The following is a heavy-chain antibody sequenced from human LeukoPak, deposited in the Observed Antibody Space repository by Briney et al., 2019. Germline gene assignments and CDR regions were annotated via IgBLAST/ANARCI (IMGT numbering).Heavy chain of an antibody. J-gene: IGHJ5*02. CDR1: GFTFEDYA. V-gene: IGHV3-9*01. D-gene: IGHD1-14*01. CDR3: VKDRRNPYRPEGPFDP. Sequence: GGSLRLSCAASGFTFEDYAMHWVRHAPGKGLEWVSGINWNSASTGYADSVKGRFTISRDNVMNSLYLQMNSLRPEDTALYYCVKDRRNPYRPEGPFDPWGQGTLVTVSS. CDR2: INWNSAST.